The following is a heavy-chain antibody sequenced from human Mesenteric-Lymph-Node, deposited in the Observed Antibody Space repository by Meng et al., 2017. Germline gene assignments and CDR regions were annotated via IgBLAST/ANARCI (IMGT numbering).Heavy chain of an antibody. CDR3: AKEPSYSSGGEIGY. Sequence: VSVGGPGWGLDRPGGSLSPSGAAPGSTFSSYAMNWVRQARGKGLEWVSAISGSGGSTYYADSVKGRFTISRDNSKNTLYLQMNSLRAEDTAVYYCAKEPSYSSGGEIGYWGQGTLVTVSS. CDR2: ISGSGGST. V-gene: IGHV3-23*04. CDR1: GSTFSSYA. J-gene: IGHJ4*02. D-gene: IGHD6-19*01.